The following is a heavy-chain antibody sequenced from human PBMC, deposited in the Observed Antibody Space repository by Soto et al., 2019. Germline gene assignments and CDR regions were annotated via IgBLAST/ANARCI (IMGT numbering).Heavy chain of an antibody. CDR1: GYTFTSYG. J-gene: IGHJ5*02. CDR2: ISAYNGNT. Sequence: QVQLVQSGAEVKKPGASVKVSCKASGYTFTSYGISWVRQAPGQGLEWMGWISAYNGNTNYAQKLQGRVTMTTDTSTSTAYMELRSLRSDDTAMYYCARAGGYCSSTSCYMNWFDPWGQGTLVTVSS. D-gene: IGHD2-2*02. CDR3: ARAGGYCSSTSCYMNWFDP. V-gene: IGHV1-18*04.